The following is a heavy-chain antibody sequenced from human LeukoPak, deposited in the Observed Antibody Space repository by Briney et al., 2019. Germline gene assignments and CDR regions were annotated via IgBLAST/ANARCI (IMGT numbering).Heavy chain of an antibody. CDR2: IYYSGNT. D-gene: IGHD6-6*01. V-gene: IGHV4-59*01. Sequence: PSETLSLTCNVSGGSISSYYWSWIRQPPGKGLEWIGAIYYSGNTNYNTSLKSRVTMSVDRPKNQFSLKVTSVTTADTAVYYCARVLSSSSKVFDCWGQGTLVTVSS. CDR1: GGSISSYY. CDR3: ARVLSSSSKVFDC. J-gene: IGHJ4*02.